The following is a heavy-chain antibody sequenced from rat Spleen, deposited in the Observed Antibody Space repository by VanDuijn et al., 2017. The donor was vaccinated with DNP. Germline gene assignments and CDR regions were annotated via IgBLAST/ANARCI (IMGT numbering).Heavy chain of an antibody. CDR1: GLTFSDYN. D-gene: IGHD1-6*01. CDR2: ISYEGSGT. V-gene: IGHV5-22*01. J-gene: IGHJ2*01. CDR3: ARFTTGPMDA. Sequence: EVQLVESGGGLVQPGRSLKLSCAASGLTFSDYNMAWVRQAPKKGLEWVASISYEGSGTYYGDSVKGRFTISRDNAKSTLCLQMNSLGSEDTATYYCARFTTGPMDAWGQGVMVTVSS.